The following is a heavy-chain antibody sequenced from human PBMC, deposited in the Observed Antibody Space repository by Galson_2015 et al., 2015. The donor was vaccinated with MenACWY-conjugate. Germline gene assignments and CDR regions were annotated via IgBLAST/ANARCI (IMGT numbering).Heavy chain of an antibody. D-gene: IGHD2-15*01. Sequence: PALVKPTQTLTLTCTFGGVPLNTGGVHVNWFRQPPGKALEWLAVVYWDEIKRYSPSLKHRLTVTRDTSRNHVVLTLTNMDPVDTATYYCVYRYSPPRDYSFDRGGQGTLVSVSS. CDR3: VYRYSPPRDYSFDR. CDR1: GVPLNTGGVH. V-gene: IGHV2-5*08. J-gene: IGHJ1*01. CDR2: VYWDEIK.